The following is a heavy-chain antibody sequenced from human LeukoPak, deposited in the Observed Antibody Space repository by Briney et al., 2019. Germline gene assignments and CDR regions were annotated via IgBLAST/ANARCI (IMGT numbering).Heavy chain of an antibody. CDR1: GHTFTDYY. CDR3: ARANDAFDI. Sequence: ASVKVSCKASGHTFTDYYIHWIRQAPVQGLEWMGWINPKRGGTIYAQKFQGRVTMTRDTSISTDYMELRRLRSDDTAVYYCARANDAFDIWGQGTMVTVSS. V-gene: IGHV1-2*02. J-gene: IGHJ3*02. CDR2: INPKRGGT.